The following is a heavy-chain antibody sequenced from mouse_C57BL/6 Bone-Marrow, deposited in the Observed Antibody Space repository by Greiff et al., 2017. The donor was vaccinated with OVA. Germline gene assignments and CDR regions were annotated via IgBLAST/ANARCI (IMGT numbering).Heavy chain of an antibody. Sequence: EVKLVESGGGLVQPGGSMKLSCAASGFTFSDAWMDWVRQSPEKGLEWVAEIRNKANNHATYYAESVKGRFTISRDDSKSSVYLQMNSLRAEDTGIYYCTRGTVVATGFDYWGQGTTLTVSS. V-gene: IGHV6-6*01. J-gene: IGHJ2*01. CDR3: TRGTVVATGFDY. D-gene: IGHD1-1*01. CDR1: GFTFSDAW. CDR2: IRNKANNHAT.